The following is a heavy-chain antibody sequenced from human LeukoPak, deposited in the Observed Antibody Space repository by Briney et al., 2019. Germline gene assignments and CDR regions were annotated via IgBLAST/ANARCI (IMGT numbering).Heavy chain of an antibody. CDR2: IYTRGST. V-gene: IGHV4-61*02. D-gene: IGHD6-13*01. Sequence: SQTLSLTCTVSGGSISSGSYYWSWIRQPAGKGLEWIGRIYTRGSTNYNPSLKSRVTISVDTSKNQFSLKLSSVTAADTAVYYCARFPMSGAAAGTVGFGYWGQGTLVTVSS. CDR3: ARFPMSGAAAGTVGFGY. CDR1: GGSISSGSYY. J-gene: IGHJ4*02.